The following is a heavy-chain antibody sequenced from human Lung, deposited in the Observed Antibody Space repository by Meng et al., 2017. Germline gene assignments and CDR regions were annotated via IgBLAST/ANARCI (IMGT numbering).Heavy chain of an antibody. V-gene: IGHV4-30-4*01. J-gene: IGHJ2*01. CDR2: IYNCGST. Sequence: QVQLQESGPGLVKPSQPLALTCTVSGGSISSSNYYWSWIRQPPGKGLEWSGHIYNCGSTYYNPSLKSRITISVDTSKNQFSLKLSSVTAADTAVYYCARGQKGYLDLWGRGTLVTVSS. CDR3: ARGQKGYLDL. CDR1: GGSISSSNYY.